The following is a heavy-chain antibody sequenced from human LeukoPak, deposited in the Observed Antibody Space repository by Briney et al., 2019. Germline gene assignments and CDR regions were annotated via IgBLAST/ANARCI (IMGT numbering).Heavy chain of an antibody. Sequence: SQTLSLTCAISGDSVSSNSAAWNWIRQSPSRGLEWLGRTYYRSKWYNDYAVSVKSRVIIKSDTSKNQFSLQLNSVTPEDTAVYYCAGEFQRGTLTWGQGTLVTVSS. CDR1: GDSVSSNSAA. D-gene: IGHD2-2*01. CDR3: AGEFQRGTLT. J-gene: IGHJ4*02. V-gene: IGHV6-1*01. CDR2: TYYRSKWYN.